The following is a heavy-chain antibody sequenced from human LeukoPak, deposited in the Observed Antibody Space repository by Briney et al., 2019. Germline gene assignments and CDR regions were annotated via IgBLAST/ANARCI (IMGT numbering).Heavy chain of an antibody. D-gene: IGHD5-12*01. CDR2: ISYDGSNK. CDR3: AITDSGNLYGMDV. J-gene: IGHJ6*02. Sequence: GGSLRLSCAASGFTFSSYGMHWVRQAPGKGLEWVAVISYDGSNKYYADSVKGRFTISRDNSKNTLYLQMNSLRAEDTAVYYCAITDSGNLYGMDVWGQGTTVTVSS. CDR1: GFTFSSYG. V-gene: IGHV3-30*03.